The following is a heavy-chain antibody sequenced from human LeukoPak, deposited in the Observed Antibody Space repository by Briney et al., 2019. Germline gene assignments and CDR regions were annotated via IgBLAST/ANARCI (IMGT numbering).Heavy chain of an antibody. D-gene: IGHD6-19*01. CDR2: ISSSSSSI. CDR1: GFTFSSYE. CDR3: AREYSSGWYGNWFDP. Sequence: GGSLRLSCAAPGFTFSSYEMNWVRQAPGKGLEWVSYISSSSSSIYYADSVKGRFTISRDNAKNSLYLQMNSLRAEDTAVYYCAREYSSGWYGNWFDPWGQGTLVTVSS. J-gene: IGHJ5*02. V-gene: IGHV3-48*03.